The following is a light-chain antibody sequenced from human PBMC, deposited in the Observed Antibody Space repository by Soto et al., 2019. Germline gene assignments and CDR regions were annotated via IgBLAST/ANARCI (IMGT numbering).Light chain of an antibody. CDR1: QSVNKN. J-gene: IGKJ1*01. Sequence: EIVMTQSPATLSVSPGERATLSCRASQSVNKNLAWYQQKPGQAPRLLIYGASTRATGIPARFSGSVSGSDFTLTISSLQSEDFAIYYCQQYNNWWTFGQGTKVEIK. CDR3: QQYNNWWT. CDR2: GAS. V-gene: IGKV3-15*01.